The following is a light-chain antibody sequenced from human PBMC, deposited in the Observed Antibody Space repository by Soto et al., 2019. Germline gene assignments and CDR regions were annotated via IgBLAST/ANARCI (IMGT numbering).Light chain of an antibody. Sequence: DTQLTQSHSFLSASVGDRVTIACRASQDVSRSVGWYQQKPGTAPKLLISAASTLNSGVPSRFSGSGSGTDFPLTSSSLQPEDFATYYCQQLWTYPLTFGGGTKVEI. CDR3: QQLWTYPLT. J-gene: IGKJ4*01. V-gene: IGKV1-9*01. CDR1: QDVSRS. CDR2: AAS.